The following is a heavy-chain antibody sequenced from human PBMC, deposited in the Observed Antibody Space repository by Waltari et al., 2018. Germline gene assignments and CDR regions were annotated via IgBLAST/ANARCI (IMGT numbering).Heavy chain of an antibody. CDR2: IHTSGST. Sequence: QVQLQESGPGLVKPSQTLSLTCTVSGGSISSGSYYWTWIRQPAGKGLELIGYIHTSGSTNYNPSLKSRVTISVDTSKNQFSLKLSSVTAADTAVYYCAREYERGYSGYEHSWGQGTLVTVSS. V-gene: IGHV4-61*09. CDR3: AREYERGYSGYEHS. CDR1: GGSISSGSYY. J-gene: IGHJ5*02. D-gene: IGHD5-12*01.